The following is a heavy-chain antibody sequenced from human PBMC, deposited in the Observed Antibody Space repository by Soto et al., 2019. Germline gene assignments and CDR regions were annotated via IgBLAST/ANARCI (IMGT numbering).Heavy chain of an antibody. J-gene: IGHJ4*02. Sequence: PSETLSLTCTVSGGSINSYYWSWIRQPPGKGLEWIGEINHSGSTNYNPSLKSRVTISVDTSKNQFSLKLSSVTAADTAVYYCARVRTDTAMAWNDYWGQGTLVTVSS. CDR3: ARVRTDTAMAWNDY. V-gene: IGHV4-34*01. CDR2: INHSGST. CDR1: GGSINSYY. D-gene: IGHD5-18*01.